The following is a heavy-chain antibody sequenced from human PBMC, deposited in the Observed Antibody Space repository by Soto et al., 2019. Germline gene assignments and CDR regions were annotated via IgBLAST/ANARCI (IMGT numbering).Heavy chain of an antibody. Sequence: GGSLRLSCAASGFTFSSYAMHWVRQAPGKGLEWVAVISYDGSNKYYADSVKGRFTISRDNSKNTLYLQMNSLRAEDTAVYYCARERLSSSSRRYGMDVWGQGTTVTVSS. CDR2: ISYDGSNK. V-gene: IGHV3-30-3*01. D-gene: IGHD6-6*01. J-gene: IGHJ6*02. CDR3: ARERLSSSSRRYGMDV. CDR1: GFTFSSYA.